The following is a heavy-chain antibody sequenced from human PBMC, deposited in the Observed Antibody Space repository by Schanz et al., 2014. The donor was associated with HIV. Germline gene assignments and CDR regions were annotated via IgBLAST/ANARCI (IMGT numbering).Heavy chain of an antibody. CDR1: GFTFGDYA. V-gene: IGHV3-49*05. D-gene: IGHD3-10*01. CDR3: TRLVVRWFVEAHYASDV. J-gene: IGHJ6*02. Sequence: EVHLVESGGGLIKPGRSLRLSCTASGFTFGDYAMSWFRQAPGKGLGWVGFIRSKAYGGTTGYAASVKGRFIISRDDSNNIAYLEVNSLKTEDTAVYYCTRLVVRWFVEAHYASDVWGQGTTVIVSS. CDR2: IRSKAYGGTT.